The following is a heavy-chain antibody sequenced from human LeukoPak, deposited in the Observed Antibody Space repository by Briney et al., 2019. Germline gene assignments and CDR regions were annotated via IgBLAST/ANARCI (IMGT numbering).Heavy chain of an antibody. CDR3: ARDNDGSGSYWFDY. V-gene: IGHV3-21*05. Sequence: PGGSLRLSCAASGFTFSSYSMNWVRQAPGKGLEWVSYISSSSSYTNYADSVKGRFTISRDNAKNSLYLQMNSLRAEDTAVYYCARDNDGSGSYWFDYWGQGTLVTVSS. J-gene: IGHJ4*02. CDR2: ISSSSSYT. D-gene: IGHD3-10*01. CDR1: GFTFSSYS.